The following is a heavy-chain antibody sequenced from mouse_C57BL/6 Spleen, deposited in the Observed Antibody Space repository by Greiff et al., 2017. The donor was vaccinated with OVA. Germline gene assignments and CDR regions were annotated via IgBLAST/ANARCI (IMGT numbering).Heavy chain of an antibody. CDR3: ARPYYYGRAMDY. V-gene: IGHV1-50*01. J-gene: IGHJ4*01. CDR2: IDPSDSYT. CDR1: GYTFTSYW. Sequence: VQLQQPGAELVKPGASVKLSCKASGYTFTSYWMQWVKQRPGQGLEWIGEIDPSDSYTNYNQKFKGKATLTVDTSSSTAYMQLSSLTSEDSAVYYCARPYYYGRAMDYWGQGTSVTVSS. D-gene: IGHD1-1*01.